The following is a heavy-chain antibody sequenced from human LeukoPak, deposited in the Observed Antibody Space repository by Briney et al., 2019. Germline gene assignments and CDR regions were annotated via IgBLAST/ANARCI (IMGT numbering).Heavy chain of an antibody. V-gene: IGHV3-53*05. Sequence: PGGSLRLSCAASGFTVSSNYMSWVRQAPGKGLEWVSVIYSGGNTHYADSVKGRFTISRDNSKNTLYLQMNSLRSEDTAVYYCARGSPIVVVVAAEFDPWGQGTLVTVSS. CDR2: IYSGGNT. D-gene: IGHD2-15*01. CDR1: GFTVSSNY. J-gene: IGHJ5*02. CDR3: ARGSPIVVVVAAEFDP.